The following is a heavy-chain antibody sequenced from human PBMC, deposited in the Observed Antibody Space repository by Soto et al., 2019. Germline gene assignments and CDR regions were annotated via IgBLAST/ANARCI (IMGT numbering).Heavy chain of an antibody. CDR1: GFTFSSYA. D-gene: IGHD6-13*01. CDR2: ISGSGGST. J-gene: IGHJ4*02. CDR3: AYSSTPCDY. Sequence: EVQLLESGGGLVQPGGSLRLSCAASGFTFSSYAMSWVHQAPGKGLEWVSAISGSGGSTYYADSVKGRFTISRDNSKNPQYLQMGSLRAEDTAVYYCAYSSTPCDYWGQGTLVTVSS. V-gene: IGHV3-23*01.